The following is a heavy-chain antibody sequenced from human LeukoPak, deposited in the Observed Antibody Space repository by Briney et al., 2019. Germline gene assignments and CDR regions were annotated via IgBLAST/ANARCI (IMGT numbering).Heavy chain of an antibody. Sequence: GGSLRLSCAASGFTFDDYAMHWVRQAPGKGLEWVSLISGDGGSTYYADSVKGRFNISRDNSKNSLYLQMNSLRTEDNALYYCAKDLPGDYYDSSGYYYEGGFDYWGQGTLVTVSS. CDR3: AKDLPGDYYDSSGYYYEGGFDY. V-gene: IGHV3-43*02. J-gene: IGHJ4*02. CDR1: GFTFDDYA. CDR2: ISGDGGST. D-gene: IGHD3-22*01.